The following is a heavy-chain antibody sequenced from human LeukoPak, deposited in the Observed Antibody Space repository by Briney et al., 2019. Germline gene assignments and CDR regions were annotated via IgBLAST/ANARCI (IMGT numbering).Heavy chain of an antibody. CDR3: AREAGYSSGLDY. D-gene: IGHD6-19*01. J-gene: IGHJ4*02. Sequence: ASVKVSCKASGYTFTGYYMHWVRQAPGQGLEWMGWINPNSGGTNYAQKFQGRVTTTRDTSISTAYMELSRLRSDDTAVYYCAREAGYSSGLDYWGQGTLVTVSS. CDR2: INPNSGGT. CDR1: GYTFTGYY. V-gene: IGHV1-2*02.